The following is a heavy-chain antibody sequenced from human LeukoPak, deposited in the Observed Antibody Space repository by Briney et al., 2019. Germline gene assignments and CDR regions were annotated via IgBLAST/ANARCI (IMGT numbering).Heavy chain of an antibody. CDR2: ISAYNGNT. CDR3: ARDREDKHYYYYGMDV. D-gene: IGHD2-15*01. J-gene: IGHJ6*02. V-gene: IGHV1-18*01. CDR1: GYTFTSYG. Sequence: ASVKVSCKASGYTFTSYGISWVRQAPGQGLEWMGWISAYNGNTNYAQILQGRVTMTTNTSTSTAYMELMSLRSDDTAVYYCARDREDKHYYYYGMDVWGQGTTVTVSS.